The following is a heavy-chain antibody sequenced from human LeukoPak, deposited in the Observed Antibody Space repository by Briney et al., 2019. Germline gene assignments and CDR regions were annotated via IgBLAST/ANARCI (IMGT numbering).Heavy chain of an antibody. CDR3: ARSGIGRGFDI. CDR2: INKDATIT. V-gene: IGHV3-74*01. D-gene: IGHD2/OR15-2a*01. J-gene: IGHJ3*02. CDR1: AFSMNDFW. Sequence: GGSLRLSCAASAFSMNDFWMHWVRQGPGKGLEWVSRINKDATITTYADSVKGRFTVSRDNVKNMVYLDMNGLRGDDTAVYYCARSGIGRGFDIWRRGATVTVSS.